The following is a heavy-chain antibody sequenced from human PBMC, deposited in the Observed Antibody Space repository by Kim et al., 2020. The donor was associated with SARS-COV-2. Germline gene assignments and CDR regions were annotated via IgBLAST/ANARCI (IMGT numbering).Heavy chain of an antibody. CDR1: GYTFTSYD. V-gene: IGHV1-8*01. CDR3: ARGIGYCSGGSCYSPVDP. D-gene: IGHD2-15*01. CDR2: MNPNSGNT. Sequence: ASVKVSCKASGYTFTSYDINWVRQATGQGLEWMGWMNPNSGNTGYAQKFQGRVTMTRNTSISTAYMELSSLRSEDTAVYYCARGIGYCSGGSCYSPVDPWGQGTLVTVSS. J-gene: IGHJ5*02.